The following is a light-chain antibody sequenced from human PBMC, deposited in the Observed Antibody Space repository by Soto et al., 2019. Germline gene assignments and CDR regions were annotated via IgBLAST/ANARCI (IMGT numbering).Light chain of an antibody. CDR2: DAS. CDR1: QDISNY. Sequence: DIQMTQSPSSLSASVGDRVTITCQASQDISNYLNWYQQKPGKAPRLLIYDASNLKTGVPSRFSGTGSGTDFTFTIRGLQPEDIATYYCQQYDKLPYTFGQGTKLESK. J-gene: IGKJ2*01. CDR3: QQYDKLPYT. V-gene: IGKV1-33*01.